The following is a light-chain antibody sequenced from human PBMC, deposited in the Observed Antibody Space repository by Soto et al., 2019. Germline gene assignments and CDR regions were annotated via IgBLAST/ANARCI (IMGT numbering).Light chain of an antibody. CDR1: SSNIGNNY. Sequence: QAVVTQPPSVSAAPGQKVTISCSGSSSNIGNNYVSWYQQLPGTAPKLFIYDNNERPSGIPDRFSGSKSGTSATLGITGVQTGDEADYYCGTWDGSLSAVVFGGGTKLTVL. V-gene: IGLV1-51*01. CDR2: DNN. J-gene: IGLJ2*01. CDR3: GTWDGSLSAVV.